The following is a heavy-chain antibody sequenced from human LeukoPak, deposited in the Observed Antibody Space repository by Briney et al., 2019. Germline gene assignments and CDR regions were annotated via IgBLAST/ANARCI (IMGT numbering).Heavy chain of an antibody. V-gene: IGHV4-39*07. CDR1: GGSISSGGYY. J-gene: IGHJ6*02. D-gene: IGHD2-15*01. CDR2: INHSGST. CDR3: ARRKGYCSGGSCYPAKKDYYYYGMDV. Sequence: PSETLSLTCTVSGGSISSGGYYWSWIRQPPGKGLEWIGEINHSGSTNYNPSLKSRVTISVDTSKNQFSLKLSSVTAADTAVYYCARRKGYCSGGSCYPAKKDYYYYGMDVWGQGTTVTVSS.